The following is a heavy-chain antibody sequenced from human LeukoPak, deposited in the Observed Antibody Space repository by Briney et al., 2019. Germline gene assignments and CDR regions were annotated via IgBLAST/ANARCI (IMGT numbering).Heavy chain of an antibody. J-gene: IGHJ4*02. CDR3: ARDFLHSSSYGY. CDR2: ISSSSSYI. V-gene: IGHV3-21*01. Sequence: PGGSLRLSCAASGFTFSSKSMNWVRQAPGTGLEWVSSISSSSSYIYYADSVKGRFTISRDNAKNSLYLQMNSLRAEDTPVYYCARDFLHSSSYGYWGQGTLVTVSS. CDR1: GFTFSSKS. D-gene: IGHD6-6*01.